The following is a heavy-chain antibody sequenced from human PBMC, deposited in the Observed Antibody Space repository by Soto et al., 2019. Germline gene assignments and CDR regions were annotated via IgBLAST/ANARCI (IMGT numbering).Heavy chain of an antibody. CDR2: IWYDGSNK. Sequence: PGGSLRLSCATSGFTFSSYGMHWVRQAPGKGLEWVAVIWYDGSNKYYADSVKGRFTISRDNSKNTLYLQMNSLRAEDTVVYYCASSFYDSSGYDAFDIWGQGTMVTVSS. V-gene: IGHV3-33*01. CDR3: ASSFYDSSGYDAFDI. D-gene: IGHD3-22*01. CDR1: GFTFSSYG. J-gene: IGHJ3*02.